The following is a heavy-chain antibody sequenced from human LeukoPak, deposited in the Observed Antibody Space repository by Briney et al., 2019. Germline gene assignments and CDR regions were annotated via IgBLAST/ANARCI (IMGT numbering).Heavy chain of an antibody. D-gene: IGHD2-2*01. V-gene: IGHV3-23*01. Sequence: PGGSLRLSCAASGFTFSSYAMSWVRQAPGKGLEWVSAISGSGGSTYYADSVKGRFTISRDNSKNTLYLQMNSLRAKDTAVYYCAKVGIVVVPAAIFFDYWGQGTLVTVSS. J-gene: IGHJ4*02. CDR1: GFTFSSYA. CDR2: ISGSGGST. CDR3: AKVGIVVVPAAIFFDY.